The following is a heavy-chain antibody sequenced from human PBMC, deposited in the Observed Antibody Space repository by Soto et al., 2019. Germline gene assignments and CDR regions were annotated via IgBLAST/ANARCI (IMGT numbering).Heavy chain of an antibody. CDR3: ARGVRGSGRYLAFDI. CDR2: IYYSGST. D-gene: IGHD3-10*01. V-gene: IGHV4-31*03. CDR1: GGSISSGGYY. J-gene: IGHJ3*02. Sequence: PSETLSLTCTVSGGSISSGGYYWSWIGQHPGKGLEWIGYIYYSGSTYYNPSLKSRVTISVDTSKNQFSLKLSSVTAADTAVYYCARGVRGSGRYLAFDIWGQGTMVTVSS.